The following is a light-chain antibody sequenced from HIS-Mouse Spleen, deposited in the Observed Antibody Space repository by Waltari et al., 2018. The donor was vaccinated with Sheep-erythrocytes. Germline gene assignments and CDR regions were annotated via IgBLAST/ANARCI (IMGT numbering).Light chain of an antibody. J-gene: IGKJ4*01. CDR1: QSISSY. CDR2: AAS. Sequence: DIQMTQSPSSLSASVGDRVTITCRASQSISSYLNWYQQIPGKAPKLLIYAASSLQSGVPSRFSGSGSGTDFTLTISSLQPEDFATYYCQQSYSTPPLLTFGGGTKVEIK. CDR3: QQSYSTPPLLT. V-gene: IGKV1-39*01.